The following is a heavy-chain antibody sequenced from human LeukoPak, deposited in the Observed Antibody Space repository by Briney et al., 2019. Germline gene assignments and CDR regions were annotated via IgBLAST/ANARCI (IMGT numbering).Heavy chain of an antibody. CDR1: GGTFSSYA. CDR2: IIPIFGTA. Sequence: SVKVSCKASGGTFSSYAISLVRQAPGQGLEWMGGIIPIFGTANYAQKFQGRVTITTDESTSTAYMELSSLRSEDTAVYYCASYRYSSSWYPTFDYWGQGTLVTVSS. J-gene: IGHJ4*02. D-gene: IGHD6-13*01. V-gene: IGHV1-69*05. CDR3: ASYRYSSSWYPTFDY.